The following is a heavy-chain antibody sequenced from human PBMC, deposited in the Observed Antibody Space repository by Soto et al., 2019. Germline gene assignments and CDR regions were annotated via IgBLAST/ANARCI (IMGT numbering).Heavy chain of an antibody. CDR3: SRGDATKIVVTTYYGMDV. CDR2: IIPVFGTA. Sequence: QVQLVQSGAAVKKPGSSVRVSCKASGGTLRNYGISWVRQAPGQGLEWMGGIIPVFGTANYAQKFQGRVTITAGESTSTVYMDVTSLRSEDTAVYYCSRGDATKIVVTTYYGMDVWGQGTTVTVSS. D-gene: IGHD4-17*01. V-gene: IGHV1-69*12. CDR1: GGTLRNYG. J-gene: IGHJ6*02.